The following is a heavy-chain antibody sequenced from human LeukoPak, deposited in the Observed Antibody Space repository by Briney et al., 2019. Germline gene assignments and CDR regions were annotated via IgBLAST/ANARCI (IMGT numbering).Heavy chain of an antibody. CDR3: ARDGGYCSGGSCLNWFDP. Sequence: SQTLSLTCAISGDSVSSNSAAWNWIRQSPSRGLEWLGRTYDRSKWYNDYAVSVKSRITINPDTSKNQFSLQLNSVTPEDTAVYYCARDGGYCSGGSCLNWFDPWGQGTLVTVSS. CDR1: GDSVSSNSAA. CDR2: TYDRSKWYN. V-gene: IGHV6-1*01. D-gene: IGHD2-15*01. J-gene: IGHJ5*02.